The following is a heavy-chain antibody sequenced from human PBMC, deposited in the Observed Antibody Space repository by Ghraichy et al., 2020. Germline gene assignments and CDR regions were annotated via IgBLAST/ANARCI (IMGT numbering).Heavy chain of an antibody. CDR1: GFSFSGYA. D-gene: IGHD3-16*01. V-gene: IGHV3-33*06. J-gene: IGHJ5*02. CDR2: IWVDENN. Sequence: GSLRLSCLASGFSFSGYAMHWVRLPPGKGLEWVAVIWVDENNRYAESVRGRFTISRDNSKNMLYLQMDSLRAEDTAVYYCAKDNADYIFDPWGQGALVTVSS. CDR3: AKDNADYIFDP.